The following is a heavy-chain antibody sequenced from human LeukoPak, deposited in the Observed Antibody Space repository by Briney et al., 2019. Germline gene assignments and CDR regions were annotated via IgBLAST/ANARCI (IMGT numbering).Heavy chain of an antibody. CDR3: AKGGLWFGKNDY. D-gene: IGHD3-10*01. J-gene: IGHJ4*02. CDR2: ISGSGDST. Sequence: GGSLRLSCAASKFTFSAYTMHWVRQAPGKGLEWVSAISGSGDSTYYADSVKGRFTISRDNSKDTLYLQMNSLRAEDTAVYYCAKGGLWFGKNDYWGQGTLVTVSS. CDR1: KFTFSAYT. V-gene: IGHV3-23*01.